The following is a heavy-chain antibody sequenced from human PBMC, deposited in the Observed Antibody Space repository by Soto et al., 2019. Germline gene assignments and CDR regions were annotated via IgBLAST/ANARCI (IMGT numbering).Heavy chain of an antibody. V-gene: IGHV3-49*03. J-gene: IGHJ6*02. CDR1: GFTFGDYA. Sequence: PGGSLRLSCTTSGFTFGDYAMSLLRQAPGKGLEWVSFIGSKDYGGATEYAASVKGRFTISRDDSKSIAYLQMNSLKTEDTAVYYCTRGPSGSLGYYYYYVMDVWGQGTTVTVSS. D-gene: IGHD1-26*01. CDR2: IGSKDYGGAT. CDR3: TRGPSGSLGYYYYYVMDV.